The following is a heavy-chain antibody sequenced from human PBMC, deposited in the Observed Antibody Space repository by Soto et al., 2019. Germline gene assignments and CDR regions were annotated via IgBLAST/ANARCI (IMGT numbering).Heavy chain of an antibody. CDR2: ISSSSSTI. D-gene: IGHD2-15*01. J-gene: IGHJ5*02. V-gene: IGHV3-48*02. Sequence: PGGSLRLSCAASGFTFSSYGMNWVRQAPGKGLEWVSYISSSSSTIYYADSVKGRFTISRGNAKNSLYLQMNSLRDEDTAVYYCARDQGYCSGGSCYYNWFDPWGQGTLVTVSS. CDR1: GFTFSSYG. CDR3: ARDQGYCSGGSCYYNWFDP.